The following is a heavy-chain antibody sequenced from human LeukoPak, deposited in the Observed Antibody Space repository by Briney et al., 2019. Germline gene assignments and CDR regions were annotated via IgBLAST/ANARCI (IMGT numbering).Heavy chain of an antibody. CDR3: ARTAGKVTIFGVVPTSNYFDY. V-gene: IGHV4-39*01. CDR1: GGSISSSSYY. Sequence: PSETLSLTCTVSGGSISSSSYYWGWIRQPPGKGLEWIGSIYYSGSTYYNPSLKSRVTISVDTSKNQFSLKLSSVTAADTAVYYCARTAGKVTIFGVVPTSNYFDYWGQGTLVTVSS. D-gene: IGHD3-3*01. J-gene: IGHJ4*02. CDR2: IYYSGST.